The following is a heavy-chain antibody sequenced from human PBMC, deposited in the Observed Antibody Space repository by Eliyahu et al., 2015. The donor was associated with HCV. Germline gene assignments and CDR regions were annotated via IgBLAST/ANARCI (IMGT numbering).Heavy chain of an antibody. V-gene: IGHV4-59*01. Sequence: QVQLQESGPGLVKPSETLSLTCTVSGGSISSYYWSWIRQPPGKGLEWVGDIYFRGGTNYNPSLKSRVTISVDTSKNQFSLKLSSVTAADTAVYYCARGNGYNRGLDAFDIWGQGTMVTVSS. J-gene: IGHJ3*02. CDR3: ARGNGYNRGLDAFDI. CDR2: IYFRGGT. D-gene: IGHD5-24*01. CDR1: GGSISSYY.